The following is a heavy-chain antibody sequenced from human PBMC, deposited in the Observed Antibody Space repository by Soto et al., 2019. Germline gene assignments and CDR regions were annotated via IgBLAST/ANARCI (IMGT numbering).Heavy chain of an antibody. CDR3: ACALHFIPYSSFFDY. V-gene: IGHV1-69*06. CDR2: IIPIFGTA. Sequence: GASVKVSCKASGGTFSSYAISWVRQAPGQGLEWMGGIIPIFGTANYAQKFQGRVTITADKSTSTAYMELSSLRSEDTAVYYCACALHFIPYSSFFDYWGQGTLVTVSS. CDR1: GGTFSSYA. J-gene: IGHJ4*02. D-gene: IGHD6-6*01.